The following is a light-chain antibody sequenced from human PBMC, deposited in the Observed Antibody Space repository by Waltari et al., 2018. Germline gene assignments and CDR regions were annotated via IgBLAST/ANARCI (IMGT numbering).Light chain of an antibody. J-gene: IGKJ2*01. Sequence: DIQITHSPTPLSASVGHRVTSTCQAIQDTITYLHWHKQTPGNAPKAMSYAASKLERGVPPRVSGSGAETDFTYTISSLQAEDIGTYYCQQYDHLPYTFGPGTKLAI. V-gene: IGKV1-33*01. CDR2: AAS. CDR1: QDTITY. CDR3: QQYDHLPYT.